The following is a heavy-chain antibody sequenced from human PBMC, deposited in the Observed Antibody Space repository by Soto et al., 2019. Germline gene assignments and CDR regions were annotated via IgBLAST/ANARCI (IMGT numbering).Heavy chain of an antibody. D-gene: IGHD3-22*01. CDR2: ISSSGSTI. V-gene: IGHV3-11*01. Sequence: GGSLRLSCAASGFTFSAYYLSWIRQAPGTGLEWASYISSSGSTIYYADSVKGRFTISMDNAKNSLYLQMNSLRAEDSAVYYCARDQYYDYYDSSGTKVAGAYDIWGQGTMVTVSS. J-gene: IGHJ3*02. CDR1: GFTFSAYY. CDR3: ARDQYYDYYDSSGTKVAGAYDI.